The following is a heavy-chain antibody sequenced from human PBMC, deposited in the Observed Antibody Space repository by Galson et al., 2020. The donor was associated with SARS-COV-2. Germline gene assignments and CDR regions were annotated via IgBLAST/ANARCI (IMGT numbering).Heavy chain of an antibody. CDR3: AKHVEAVGTTTRFDY. CDR1: GFAFDTYA. D-gene: IGHD1-26*01. J-gene: IGHJ4*02. Sequence: GESLKISCAASGFAFDTYAMSWVRQAPGNGLEWVSTFSGNGGYTYYANSVRGRFIVSRDDSMSTLYLQMSSLRAEDTAIYYCAKHVEAVGTTTRFDYWGQGTLVTVSS. CDR2: FSGNGGYT. V-gene: IGHV3-23*01.